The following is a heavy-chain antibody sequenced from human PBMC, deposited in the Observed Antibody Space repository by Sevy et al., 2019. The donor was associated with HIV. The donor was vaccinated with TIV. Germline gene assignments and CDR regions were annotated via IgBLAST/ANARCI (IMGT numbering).Heavy chain of an antibody. Sequence: GGSLRLSCVAAGFTFSSYDMHWVRQVTGKGLEWISGVGPAGDQFYPGSVNGRFTISRENAKNSFYLQMNNLRAGDTAVYYCARSGGYSDYGMDVWGQGTTVTVSS. CDR2: VGPAGDQ. CDR3: ARSGGYSDYGMDV. V-gene: IGHV3-13*05. D-gene: IGHD5-12*01. J-gene: IGHJ6*02. CDR1: GFTFSSYD.